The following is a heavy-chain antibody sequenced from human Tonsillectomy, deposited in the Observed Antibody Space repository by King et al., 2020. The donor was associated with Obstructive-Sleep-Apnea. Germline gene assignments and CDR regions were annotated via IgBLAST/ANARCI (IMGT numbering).Heavy chain of an antibody. CDR1: GFTFSSYA. Sequence: VQLVESGGGLVQPGGSLRLSCAASGFTFSSYAMSWVRPAPGKGLEWVSAICGSGGRTYYADSVKGRFTISRDKSQNTLYLQMNSLRAEDTAVYYCAKVAKVYYYDSSGYPYYFDYWGQGTLVTVSS. V-gene: IGHV3-23*04. D-gene: IGHD3-22*01. J-gene: IGHJ4*02. CDR2: ICGSGGRT. CDR3: AKVAKVYYYDSSGYPYYFDY.